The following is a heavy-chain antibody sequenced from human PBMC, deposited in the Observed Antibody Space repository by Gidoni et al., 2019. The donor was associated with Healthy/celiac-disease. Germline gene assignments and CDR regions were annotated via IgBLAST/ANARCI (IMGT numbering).Heavy chain of an antibody. CDR2: IYSGGRT. J-gene: IGHJ5*02. CDR1: GFPVTSNY. V-gene: IGHV3-53*01. CDR3: ARGTMS. Sequence: EVHLVESGGCLIQPGGSLRLPFAASGFPVTSNYMSWVRQAPGKGLEWVSVIYSGGRTYYADSVKGRFTISRDNSKNTLYLQMNSLRAEETAVYYCARGTMSWGQGTLVTVSS. D-gene: IGHD3-10*02.